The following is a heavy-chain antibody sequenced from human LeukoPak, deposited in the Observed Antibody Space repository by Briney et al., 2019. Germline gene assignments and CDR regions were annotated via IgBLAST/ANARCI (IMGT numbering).Heavy chain of an antibody. J-gene: IGHJ6*03. D-gene: IGHD2-8*02. Sequence: ASVKVSCKASGYTFTSYDINWVRQATGQGLEWMGWMNPNSGNTGYAQKFQGRVTITRNTSISTAYMELSSLRSEDTAVYYCARAYWVYYYMDVWGKGTTVTVSS. V-gene: IGHV1-8*03. CDR1: GYTFTSYD. CDR3: ARAYWVYYYMDV. CDR2: MNPNSGNT.